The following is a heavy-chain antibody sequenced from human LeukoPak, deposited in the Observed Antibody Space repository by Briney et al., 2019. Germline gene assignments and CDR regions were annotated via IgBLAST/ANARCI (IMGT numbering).Heavy chain of an antibody. CDR1: GFTFSSYS. V-gene: IGHV3-21*01. D-gene: IGHD2-15*01. J-gene: IGHJ4*02. CDR2: ISSSSSYI. Sequence: GGSLRLSCAASGFTFSSYSMNWARQAPGKGLEWVSSISSSSSYIYYADSVKGRFTISRDNAKNSLYLQMNSLRAEDTAVYYCARDSCSGGSCYSGKFGYWGQGTLVTVSS. CDR3: ARDSCSGGSCYSGKFGY.